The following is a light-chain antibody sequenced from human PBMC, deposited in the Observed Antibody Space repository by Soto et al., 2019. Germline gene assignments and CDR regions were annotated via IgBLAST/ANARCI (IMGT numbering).Light chain of an antibody. CDR3: QQYNNWPPRT. Sequence: EIVMTQSPATLSVSPGERDTLSCRASQSVSSNLAWYQQKPGQAPRLLIYGASTRATGIPARFSGSGSGTEFTLTISSLQSEDFAVYYCQQYNNWPPRTFGQGT. CDR1: QSVSSN. CDR2: GAS. J-gene: IGKJ1*01. V-gene: IGKV3-15*01.